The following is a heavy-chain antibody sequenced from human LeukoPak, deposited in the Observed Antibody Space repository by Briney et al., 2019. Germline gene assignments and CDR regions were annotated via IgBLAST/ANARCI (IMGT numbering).Heavy chain of an antibody. Sequence: GGSLRLSCAASGFTFSSYAMHWVRQAPGKGLEWVAVISYDGSNKYYADSVKGRFTISRDNSKNTLYLQMNSLRAEDTAVYYCARADFEWELLYYFDYWGQGTLVTVSS. J-gene: IGHJ4*02. CDR3: ARADFEWELLYYFDY. V-gene: IGHV3-30*04. D-gene: IGHD1-26*01. CDR2: ISYDGSNK. CDR1: GFTFSSYA.